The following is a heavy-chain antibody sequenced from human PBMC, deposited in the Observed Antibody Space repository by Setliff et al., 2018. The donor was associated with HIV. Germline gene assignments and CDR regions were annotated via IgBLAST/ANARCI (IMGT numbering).Heavy chain of an antibody. J-gene: IGHJ4*02. V-gene: IGHV3-74*01. CDR3: ARANYYGSGSYVYYFDY. CDR2: INSDGSST. D-gene: IGHD3-10*01. CDR1: GFTFSSYW. Sequence: GGSLRLSCAASGFTFSSYWMHWVRQVPGKGLVWVSRINSDGSSTNYADSVKGRFTISRDSAKNTLYLQMNSLRAEDTAAYYCARANYYGSGSYVYYFDYWGQGTLVTVSS.